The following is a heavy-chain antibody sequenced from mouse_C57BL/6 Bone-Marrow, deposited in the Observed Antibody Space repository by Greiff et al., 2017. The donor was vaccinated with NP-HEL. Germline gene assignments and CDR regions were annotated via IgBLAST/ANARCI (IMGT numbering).Heavy chain of an antibody. CDR2: IYPGSGST. Sequence: QVQLQQPGAELVKPGASVKMSCKASGYTFTSYWITWVKQRPGQGLEWIGDIYPGSGSTNYNEKFKSKATLTVDTSSSTAYMQLSSLTSEDSAVYYCARAHWWLLRAWFAYWGQGTLVTVSA. CDR3: ARAHWWLLRAWFAY. J-gene: IGHJ3*01. D-gene: IGHD2-3*01. V-gene: IGHV1-55*01. CDR1: GYTFTSYW.